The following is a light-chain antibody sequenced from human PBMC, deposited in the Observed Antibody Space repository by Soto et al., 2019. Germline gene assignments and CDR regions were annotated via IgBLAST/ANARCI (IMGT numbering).Light chain of an antibody. J-gene: IGLJ3*02. CDR3: GTWDSSLSGGV. CDR1: TSNIGDNY. Sequence: QSALTQPPSVSAAPGEKVTISCSGGTSNIGDNYVSWYQQDPGTAPKLLIYDNIKRPSGIPPRFSGSKSGTSATLDITGLQAGDEADYYCGTWDSSLSGGVFGGGTKLTVL. V-gene: IGLV1-51*01. CDR2: DNI.